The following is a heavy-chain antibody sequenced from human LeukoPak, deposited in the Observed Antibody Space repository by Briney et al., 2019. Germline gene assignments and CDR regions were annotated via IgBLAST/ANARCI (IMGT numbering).Heavy chain of an antibody. Sequence: PGGSLRLSFAAPGLTFSRHWMSWVRQAPGKGLEWVATTNQDGGAEYYVDSVKGRFTISRDNAKNSLYMQMNSLRVEDTAVYYCARDDRENNGGYPAPDYWGKGTLVTVSS. D-gene: IGHD6-13*01. CDR3: ARDDRENNGGYPAPDY. J-gene: IGHJ4*02. CDR1: GLTFSRHW. V-gene: IGHV3-7*05. CDR2: TNQDGGAE.